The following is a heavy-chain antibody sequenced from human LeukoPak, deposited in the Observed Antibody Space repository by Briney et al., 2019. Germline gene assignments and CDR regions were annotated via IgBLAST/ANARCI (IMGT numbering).Heavy chain of an antibody. CDR3: ARGGSYLSAFDI. Sequence: PGGSLRLSCAASGFTFSGSAMHWVRQASGKGLEWVGRIRSKANSYATAYAASVKGRFTISRDDSKNTLYLQMNSLRAEDTAVYYCARGGSYLSAFDIWGQGTMVTVSS. CDR2: IRSKANSYAT. CDR1: GFTFSGSA. V-gene: IGHV3-73*01. D-gene: IGHD1-26*01. J-gene: IGHJ3*02.